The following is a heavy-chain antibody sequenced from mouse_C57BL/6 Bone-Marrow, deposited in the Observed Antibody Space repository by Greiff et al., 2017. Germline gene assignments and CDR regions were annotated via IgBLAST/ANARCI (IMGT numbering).Heavy chain of an antibody. D-gene: IGHD2-4*01. CDR1: GYTFTDYY. CDR2: INPNNGGT. Sequence: VQLQQSGPELVKPGASVKISCKASGYTFTDYYMNWVKQSHGKSLEWIGDINPNNGGTSYNQKFKGKATLTVDKSSSTAYMELSSLTSEDSGVYYCARRGRLRGYYYAMDYWGQGTSVTVSS. CDR3: ARRGRLRGYYYAMDY. V-gene: IGHV1-26*01. J-gene: IGHJ4*01.